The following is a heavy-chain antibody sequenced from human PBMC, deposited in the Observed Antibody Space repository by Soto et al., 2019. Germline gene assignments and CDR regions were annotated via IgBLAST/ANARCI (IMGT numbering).Heavy chain of an antibody. J-gene: IGHJ5*02. Sequence: ASVKVSCKASGYTFTGYYMHWVRQAPGQGLEWMGWINPNSGGTNYALKFQGRVTMTRDTSISTAYMELNSLRVEDTAVYYCAKTMARLGGYDMNWLAPWGQGTMVTVSS. CDR1: GYTFTGYY. CDR3: AKTMARLGGYDMNWLAP. V-gene: IGHV1-2*02. D-gene: IGHD5-12*01. CDR2: INPNSGGT.